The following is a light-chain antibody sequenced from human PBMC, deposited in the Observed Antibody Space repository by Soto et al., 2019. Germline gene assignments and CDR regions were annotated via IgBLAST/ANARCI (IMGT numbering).Light chain of an antibody. CDR3: EQYVGAART. V-gene: IGKV3-20*01. CDR1: QSVSSSY. J-gene: IGKJ1*01. Sequence: EVEFRRFPETLSVTKRERGTLSCRASQSVSSSYLAWYQQKPGQSPRLLIYGASNRASGISDRFSGSGSGTDFTLTIYRLEPEAFEVYYCEQYVGAARTYGQGSMVDIK. CDR2: GAS.